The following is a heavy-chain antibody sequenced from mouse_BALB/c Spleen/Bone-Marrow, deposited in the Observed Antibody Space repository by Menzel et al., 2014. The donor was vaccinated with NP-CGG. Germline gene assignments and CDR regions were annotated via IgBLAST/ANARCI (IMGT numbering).Heavy chain of an antibody. CDR2: IDPANGNT. J-gene: IGHJ1*01. Sequence: EVKLMESGAELVKPGASVKLSCTASGFNIKDTYMHWVKQRPEQGLEWIGRIDPANGNTKYDPKFQGKATITADTSSNTAYLQLSRLTSEDTAVYYCARGGTTATWYFDVWGAGTTVTVSS. D-gene: IGHD1-2*01. V-gene: IGHV14-3*02. CDR3: ARGGTTATWYFDV. CDR1: GFNIKDTY.